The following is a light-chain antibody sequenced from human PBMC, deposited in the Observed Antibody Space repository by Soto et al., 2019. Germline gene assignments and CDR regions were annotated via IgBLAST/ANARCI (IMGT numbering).Light chain of an antibody. CDR2: GAS. J-gene: IGKJ1*01. CDR1: QSVSSN. CDR3: QQYGSAPRT. V-gene: IGKV3-20*01. Sequence: EIVLTQSPGTLSLSPGERATLSCRASQSVSSNLAWYQQKPGQAPRLLIYGASNRATGVPDRFSGGGSGTDFTLTISRLEPEDFAVYYCQQYGSAPRTFGQETKVDIK.